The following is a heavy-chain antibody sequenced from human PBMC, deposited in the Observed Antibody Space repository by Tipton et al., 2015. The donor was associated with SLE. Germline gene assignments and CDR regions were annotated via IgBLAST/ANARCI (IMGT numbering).Heavy chain of an antibody. J-gene: IGHJ3*02. D-gene: IGHD1-1*01. CDR3: ARVPIVVGTIRAAALDI. CDR2: IYYSGST. CDR1: GGSISSYY. V-gene: IGHV4-59*01. Sequence: TLSLTCTVSGGSISSYYWSWIRQPPGKGLEWIGYIYYSGSTYYNPSLKSRVTISVDTSKDQFSLKLSALTAADTAVYYCARVPIVVGTIRAAALDIWGQGTMVTVSS.